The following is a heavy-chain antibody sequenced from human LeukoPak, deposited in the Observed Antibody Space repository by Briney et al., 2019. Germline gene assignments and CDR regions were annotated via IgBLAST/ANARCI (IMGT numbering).Heavy chain of an antibody. V-gene: IGHV3-33*01. CDR2: IWYDGSNK. J-gene: IGHJ6*02. Sequence: GRSLRLSCAASGFTFSGYGMHWVRQARGKGLEWVAVIWYDGSNKYYADSVKGRFTISRDNSKNTLYLQMNSLRAEDTAVYYCARDGFYCMDVWGQGTTVTVSS. CDR3: ARDGFYCMDV. CDR1: GFTFSGYG.